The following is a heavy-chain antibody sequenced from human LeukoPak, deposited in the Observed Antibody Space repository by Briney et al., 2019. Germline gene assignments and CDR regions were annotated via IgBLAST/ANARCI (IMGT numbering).Heavy chain of an antibody. V-gene: IGHV4-38-2*02. Sequence: SETLSLTCAVSGYSISSDYYWGWIRQPPGEGLEWIGSNYHSGSTYYNPSLKSRVTISVDTTKNQFSLNLRSITAAARAVYYCARDEDCSSTSCPGTFDPWGQGTLVTVSS. CDR1: GYSISSDYY. CDR2: NYHSGST. CDR3: ARDEDCSSTSCPGTFDP. D-gene: IGHD2-2*01. J-gene: IGHJ5*02.